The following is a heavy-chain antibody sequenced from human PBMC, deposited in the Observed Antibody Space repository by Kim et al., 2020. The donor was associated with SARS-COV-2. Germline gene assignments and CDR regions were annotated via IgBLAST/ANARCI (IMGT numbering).Heavy chain of an antibody. J-gene: IGHJ4*02. Sequence: SETLSLTCNVSGGSINSGGHYWSWIRQHPGKGLEWIGYIFYNGNTYYHPSLQSRVTISLDTSKNQFSLKMASVTAADTAFYYCARGPNFFNYWGQGIQVT. CDR2: IFYNGNT. CDR1: GGSINSGGHY. CDR3: ARGPNFFNY. V-gene: IGHV4-31*03.